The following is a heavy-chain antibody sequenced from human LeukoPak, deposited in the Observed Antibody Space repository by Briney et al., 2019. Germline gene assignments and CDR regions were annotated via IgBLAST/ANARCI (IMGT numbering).Heavy chain of an antibody. V-gene: IGHV3-7*03. J-gene: IGHJ4*02. CDR2: VNRDGSET. CDR1: GFALSSHW. Sequence: GGSLRLSCAASGFALSSHWMTWVRQVPGRGPEWVANVNRDGSETYYLDSVKGRFTISRDNAKNSLFLQMNSLRAEDTAMYYCAKGTKPVMTIPDYWGQGILVTVSS. CDR3: AKGTKPVMTIPDY. D-gene: IGHD1/OR15-1a*01.